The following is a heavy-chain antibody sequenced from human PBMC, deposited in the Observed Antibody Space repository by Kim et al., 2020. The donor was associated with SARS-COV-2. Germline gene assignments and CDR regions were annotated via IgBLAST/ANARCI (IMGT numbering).Heavy chain of an antibody. CDR1: GFTFSSYG. Sequence: GGSLRLSCAASGFTFSSYGMHWVRQAPGKGLEWVAVISYDGSNKYYADSVKGRFTISRDNSKNTLYLQMNSLRAEDTAVYYCAADYGGNSGAFDIWGQGTMVTVSS. D-gene: IGHD4-17*01. CDR2: ISYDGSNK. CDR3: AADYGGNSGAFDI. J-gene: IGHJ3*02. V-gene: IGHV3-33*05.